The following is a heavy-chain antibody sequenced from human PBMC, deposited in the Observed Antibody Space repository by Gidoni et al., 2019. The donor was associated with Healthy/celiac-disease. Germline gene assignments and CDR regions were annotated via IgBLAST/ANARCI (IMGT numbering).Heavy chain of an antibody. CDR2: IKQDGSEK. D-gene: IGHD3-22*01. CDR1: GFPFRSYW. J-gene: IGHJ3*02. CDR3: AGTYDSSGYYDAFDI. V-gene: IGHV3-7*01. Sequence: EVQLVESGGGLVQPGGSLRLSCAASGFPFRSYWMSGVRQAPGKGLEWVANIKQDGSEKYYVDSVKGRFTISRDNAKNSLYLQMNSLRAEDTAVYYCAGTYDSSGYYDAFDIWGQGTMVTVSS.